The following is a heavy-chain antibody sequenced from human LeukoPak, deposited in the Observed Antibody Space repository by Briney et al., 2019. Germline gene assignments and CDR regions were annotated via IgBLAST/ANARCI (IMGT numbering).Heavy chain of an antibody. CDR2: IYTSGST. CDR1: GGSISSGSYY. D-gene: IGHD3-22*01. CDR3: ATSGYYFNWFDP. Sequence: SQTLSLTCTVSGGSISSGSYYWRWIRQPAGTGLEWIGRIYTSGSTNYNPSLKSRVTISVDTSKNQFSLKLSSVTAADTAVYYCATSGYYFNWFDPWGQGTLVTVSS. V-gene: IGHV4-61*02. J-gene: IGHJ5*02.